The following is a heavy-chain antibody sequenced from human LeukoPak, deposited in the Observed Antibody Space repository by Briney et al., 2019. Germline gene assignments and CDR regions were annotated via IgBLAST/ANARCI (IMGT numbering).Heavy chain of an antibody. CDR1: GFTFSRYE. J-gene: IGHJ4*02. Sequence: GGSLRLSCAASGFTFSRYEMNWVRQAPGKGLEGVSYISSSGITIYYADSVKGRFTISRDNAKNSLYLQMNSLRAEDTAVYYCARENYYDSSGLDYWGQGTLVTVSS. CDR3: ARENYYDSSGLDY. V-gene: IGHV3-48*03. D-gene: IGHD3-22*01. CDR2: ISSSGITI.